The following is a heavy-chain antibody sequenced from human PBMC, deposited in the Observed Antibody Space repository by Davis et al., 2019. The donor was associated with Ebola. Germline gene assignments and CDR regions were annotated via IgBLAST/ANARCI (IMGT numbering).Heavy chain of an antibody. Sequence: AASVKVSCKAPGYSFTTYYIHWVRQAPGQGLEWLGIINPLGGSTSYAQNFQGRVTMTRDTSTSTVHMELSRLRSDDTAVYYCARSRSSGAFDIWGQGTMVTVSS. CDR3: ARSRSSGAFDI. J-gene: IGHJ3*02. D-gene: IGHD3-22*01. CDR1: GYSFTTYY. V-gene: IGHV1-46*01. CDR2: INPLGGST.